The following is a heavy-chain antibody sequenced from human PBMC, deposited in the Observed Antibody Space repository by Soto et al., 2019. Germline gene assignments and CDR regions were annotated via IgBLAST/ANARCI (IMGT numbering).Heavy chain of an antibody. CDR2: IIPLFGTT. V-gene: IGHV1-69*13. CDR1: GGTFSSYA. Sequence: SVKVSCKASGGTFSSYAVSWVRQAPGQGLEWMGGIIPLFGTTSYAQKFQGRVTITADESTNTAYMELSSLRSEDTAVYYCARETGTLYYYYYGMAVWGQGTTVTVSS. J-gene: IGHJ6*02. D-gene: IGHD1-7*01. CDR3: ARETGTLYYYYYGMAV.